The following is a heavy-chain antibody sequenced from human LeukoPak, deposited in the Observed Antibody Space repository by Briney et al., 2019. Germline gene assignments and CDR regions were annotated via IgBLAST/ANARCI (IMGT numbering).Heavy chain of an antibody. CDR2: ISAYNGNT. V-gene: IGHV1-18*01. Sequence: ASVKVSCKASGYTFTSYAISWVRQAPGQGLEWMGWISAYNGNTNYSQKFQGRVTITRDTSASTAYMELSSLRSEDTAVYYCARALDSSGWYAYWGQGTLVTVSS. CDR3: ARALDSSGWYAY. CDR1: GYTFTSYA. J-gene: IGHJ4*02. D-gene: IGHD6-19*01.